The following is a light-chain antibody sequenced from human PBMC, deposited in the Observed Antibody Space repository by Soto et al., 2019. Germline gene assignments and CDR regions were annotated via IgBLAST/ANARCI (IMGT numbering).Light chain of an antibody. CDR2: GAF. J-gene: IGKJ1*01. Sequence: EIVLTQSPGTLSLSPGERATLSCRASQSVSSSYLAWYQQKPGQAPRLLIYGAFSRATGIPDRFSGSGSGTDFTLTISSLEPEDFAVYYCQQYCSSPPRTFGQGTKVEIK. CDR3: QQYCSSPPRT. CDR1: QSVSSSY. V-gene: IGKV3-20*01.